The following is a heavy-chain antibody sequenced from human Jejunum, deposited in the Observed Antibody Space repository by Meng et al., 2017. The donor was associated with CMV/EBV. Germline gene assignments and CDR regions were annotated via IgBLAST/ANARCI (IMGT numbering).Heavy chain of an antibody. CDR1: GASISSGDFC. J-gene: IGHJ4*02. Sequence: HPPEAGPGLVMPSQTLSLTCTASGASISSGDFCWSWIRQPPGKGLEYIGYIDNRGSTYYNPSLKSRVTMSMDTSKNQFSLKLTSVTAADTAVYYCARGYSSGWNYFHYWGQGTLVTVSS. V-gene: IGHV4-30-4*01. CDR3: ARGYSSGWNYFHY. D-gene: IGHD6-19*01. CDR2: IDNRGST.